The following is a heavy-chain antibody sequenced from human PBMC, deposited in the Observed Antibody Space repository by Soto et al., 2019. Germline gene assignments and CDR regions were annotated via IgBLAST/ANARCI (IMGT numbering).Heavy chain of an antibody. D-gene: IGHD6-19*01. V-gene: IGHV3-23*01. Sequence: PGGSLRLSCAASGFTFSSYAMSWVRQAPGKGLEWVSAISGSGGSTYYADSVKGRFTISRDNSKNTLYLQMNSLRAEDTAVYYCAKDLVAVAGTGNYYYYYGMDVWGQGTTVTVSS. J-gene: IGHJ6*02. CDR2: ISGSGGST. CDR1: GFTFSSYA. CDR3: AKDLVAVAGTGNYYYYYGMDV.